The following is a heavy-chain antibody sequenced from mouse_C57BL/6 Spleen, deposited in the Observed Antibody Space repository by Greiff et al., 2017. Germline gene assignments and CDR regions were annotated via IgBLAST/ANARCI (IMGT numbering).Heavy chain of an antibody. V-gene: IGHV1-53*01. CDR3: ARSGEYSNYGDYAMDY. CDR2: INPSNGGT. CDR1: GYTFTSYW. D-gene: IGHD2-5*01. Sequence: QVQLQQPGTELVKPGASVKLSCKASGYTFTSYWMHWVKQRPGQGLEWIGNINPSNGGTNYNEKFKSKATLTVDKSSSTAYMQLSSLTSEDSAVXYCARSGEYSNYGDYAMDYWGQGTSVTVSS. J-gene: IGHJ4*01.